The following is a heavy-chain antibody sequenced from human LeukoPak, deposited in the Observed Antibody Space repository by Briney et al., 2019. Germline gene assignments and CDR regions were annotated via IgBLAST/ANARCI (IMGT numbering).Heavy chain of an antibody. J-gene: IGHJ3*02. Sequence: ASVKVSCKASGYTFTGYYMHLVRQAPGQGLEWMGRINPNSGGTNYAQKFQGRVTMTRDTSISTAYMELSRLRSDDTAVYYCARVRYCGGDCDSDKKWAFDIWGQGTMVTVSS. CDR3: ARVRYCGGDCDSDKKWAFDI. CDR1: GYTFTGYY. CDR2: INPNSGGT. D-gene: IGHD2-21*02. V-gene: IGHV1-2*06.